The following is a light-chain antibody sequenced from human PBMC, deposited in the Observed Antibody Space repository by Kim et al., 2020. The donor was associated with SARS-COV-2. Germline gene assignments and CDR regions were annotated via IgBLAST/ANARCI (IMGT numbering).Light chain of an antibody. CDR3: QAWDRRTVI. CDR2: EGT. V-gene: IGLV3-1*01. CDR1: ELGDKY. J-gene: IGLJ2*01. Sequence: SYELTQPPSVSVFPGQTATIACSGDELGDKYACWYQQKPGQSPVLVIYEGTERPSGIPERFSGSKSGTTATLTISWTQTLDEADYYCQAWDRRTVIFGGGTQLTVL.